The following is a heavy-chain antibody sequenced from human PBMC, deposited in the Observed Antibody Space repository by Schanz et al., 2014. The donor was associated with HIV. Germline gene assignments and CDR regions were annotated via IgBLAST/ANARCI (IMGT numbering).Heavy chain of an antibody. J-gene: IGHJ6*02. V-gene: IGHV3-30*03. D-gene: IGHD3-3*01. CDR2: ISYDGSYK. CDR1: GFTFSTCG. Sequence: QVQLVESGGGVVQPGRSLRLSCAASGFTFSTCGMHWVRQAPGKGLECVAVISYDGSYKYYADSVKGRFTISRDNSKNTLYLQMNSLRTEDTAVYYCAREITIFGVARYGMDVWGQGTTVTVSS. CDR3: AREITIFGVARYGMDV.